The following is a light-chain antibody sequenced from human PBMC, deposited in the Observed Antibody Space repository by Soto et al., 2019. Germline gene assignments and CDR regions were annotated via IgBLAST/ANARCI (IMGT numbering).Light chain of an antibody. CDR3: QQYGSSMLT. J-gene: IGKJ4*01. V-gene: IGKV3-20*01. CDR2: GAS. CDR1: QSVSSSY. Sequence: EILFTQSPGTLYLSPGERATLYCRASQSVSSSYLAWYQQKLGQAPRLIIYGASSRETGIPERFSGSGAGTECTRTISRLEPEDFEVDYCQQYGSSMLTFGGGTKV.